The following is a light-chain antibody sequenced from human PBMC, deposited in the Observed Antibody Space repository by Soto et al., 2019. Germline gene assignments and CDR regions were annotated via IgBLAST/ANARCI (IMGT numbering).Light chain of an antibody. CDR2: DAS. CDR3: QQYNSHET. CDR1: QSISSW. Sequence: DIQMTQSPSTLSASVGDRVTITCRASQSISSWLAWYQQKPGKAPKLLIYDASSLESGVPSRSSGSGSGTEFTLTISSLQPDDFATYYCQQYNSHETFGQGTKV. J-gene: IGKJ1*01. V-gene: IGKV1-5*01.